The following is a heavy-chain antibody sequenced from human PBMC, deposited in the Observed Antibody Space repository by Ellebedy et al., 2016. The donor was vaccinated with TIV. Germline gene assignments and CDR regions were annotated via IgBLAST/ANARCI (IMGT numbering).Heavy chain of an antibody. CDR3: ARGSSGWDQGTDV. CDR1: GYTFTSYD. CDR2: MNPNSGDI. V-gene: IGHV1-8*03. Sequence: ASVKVSCKASGYTFTSYDVNWVRQATGQGLEWMGWMNPNSGDIGYAQKFQGRVTITTNTSISTAYMELGSLRSEDTAVYYCARGSSGWDQGTDVWGQGTTVTVSS. D-gene: IGHD6-19*01. J-gene: IGHJ6*02.